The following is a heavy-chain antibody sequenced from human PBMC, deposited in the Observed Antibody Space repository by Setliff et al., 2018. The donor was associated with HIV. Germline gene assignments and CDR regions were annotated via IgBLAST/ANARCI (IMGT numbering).Heavy chain of an antibody. J-gene: IGHJ6*02. V-gene: IGHV1-18*04. D-gene: IGHD3-22*01. Sequence: ASVKVSCKASGYTFSSYGISWVRQAPGQGLEWMGWINPYSGKTKYAQNLQGRVTMTTDTSTSTAYMELSSLRSEDTAVYYCARRLPQYYYYDSSGPNYYGMDVWGQGTTVTVSS. CDR2: INPYSGKT. CDR3: ARRLPQYYYYDSSGPNYYGMDV. CDR1: GYTFSSYG.